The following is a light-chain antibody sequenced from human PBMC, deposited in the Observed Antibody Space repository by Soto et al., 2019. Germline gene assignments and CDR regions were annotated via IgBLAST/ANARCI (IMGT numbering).Light chain of an antibody. V-gene: IGKV1-5*03. Sequence: DIQMTQSPSTLSASVGDRVTITCRASQSISSWLAWYQQKPGKAPKLLIYKASSLESGVPSRFSGSGSGPEFTLTISSLQPDDFATYYCQQYNSYWTLGQGTKVDIK. CDR2: KAS. J-gene: IGKJ1*01. CDR3: QQYNSYWT. CDR1: QSISSW.